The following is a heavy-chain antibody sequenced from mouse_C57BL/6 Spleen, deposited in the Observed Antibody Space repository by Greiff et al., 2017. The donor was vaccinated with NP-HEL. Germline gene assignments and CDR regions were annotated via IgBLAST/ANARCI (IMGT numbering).Heavy chain of an antibody. V-gene: IGHV1-26*01. D-gene: IGHD2-1*01. J-gene: IGHJ3*01. CDR1: GYTFTDYY. Sequence: EVQLQQSGPELVKPGASVKISCKASGYTFTDYYMNWVKQSHGKSLEWIGDINPNNGGTSYNQKFKGKATLTVDKSSSTAYMELRSLTSEDSAVYYCAREILYPFAYWGQGTLVTVSA. CDR3: AREILYPFAY. CDR2: INPNNGGT.